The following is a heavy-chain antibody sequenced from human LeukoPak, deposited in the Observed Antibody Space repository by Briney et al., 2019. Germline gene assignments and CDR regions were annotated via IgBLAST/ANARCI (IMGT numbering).Heavy chain of an antibody. CDR3: AKDGDFGVVMGDSHFDY. V-gene: IGHV3-9*01. Sequence: PGRSLRLSCAASGFTFDDYAMHWVRQAPGKGLEWVSGISWNSGSIGYADSVKGRFTISRDNAKNTLYLQMNSLRAEDTAVYYCAKDGDFGVVMGDSHFDYWGQGTLVTVSS. J-gene: IGHJ4*02. D-gene: IGHD3-3*01. CDR1: GFTFDDYA. CDR2: ISWNSGSI.